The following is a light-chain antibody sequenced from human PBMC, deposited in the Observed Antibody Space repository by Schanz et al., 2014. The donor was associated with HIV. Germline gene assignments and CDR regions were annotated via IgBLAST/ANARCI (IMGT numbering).Light chain of an antibody. CDR3: QQYNDWPWT. V-gene: IGKV3-15*01. CDR1: QSVSSSY. Sequence: EIVLTQSPGTLSLSPGERATLSCRASQSVSSSYLAWYQQKPAQAPRLLIYGASTRATGIPARFSGSGSGTEFTLTISSLQSEDFAVYYCQQYNDWPWTFGRGTKVHI. J-gene: IGKJ1*01. CDR2: GAS.